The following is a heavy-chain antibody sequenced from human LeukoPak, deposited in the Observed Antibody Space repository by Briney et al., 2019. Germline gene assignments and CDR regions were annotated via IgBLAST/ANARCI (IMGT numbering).Heavy chain of an antibody. V-gene: IGHV4-30-4*01. CDR1: GGSISSGDYY. CDR2: IYYSGST. CDR3: ARDTGYCSSTSCNESWFDP. D-gene: IGHD2-2*01. Sequence: SETLSPTCTVSGGSISSGDYYWSWIRQPPGKGLEWIGYIYYSGSTYYNPSLKSRVTISVDTSKNQFSLKLSSVTAADTAVYYCARDTGYCSSTSCNESWFDPWGQGTLVTVSS. J-gene: IGHJ5*02.